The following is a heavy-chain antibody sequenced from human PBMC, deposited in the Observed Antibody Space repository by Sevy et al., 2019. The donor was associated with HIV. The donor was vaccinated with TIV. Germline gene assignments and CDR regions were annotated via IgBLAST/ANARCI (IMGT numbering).Heavy chain of an antibody. D-gene: IGHD2-2*01. CDR1: KFPFRSNG. CDR2: INFDGSDR. J-gene: IGHJ5*02. Sequence: GGSLRLSCVASKFPFRSNGFHWVRQPPGKGLEWLSYINFDGSDRKYADSVKGRFTVSRDNSKNTLYLQMNSLRAEDTAVYYCAKDLRVVIPAAMQPADLWVQGTLVTVSS. CDR3: AKDLRVVIPAAMQPADL. V-gene: IGHV3-30*02.